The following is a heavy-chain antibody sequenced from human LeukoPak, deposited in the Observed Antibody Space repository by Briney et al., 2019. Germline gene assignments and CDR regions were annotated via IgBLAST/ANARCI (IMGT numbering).Heavy chain of an antibody. CDR3: TTDRHSPLGTTVPVSLTDDAFDI. V-gene: IGHV3-15*01. CDR1: GFTFSNAW. Sequence: GGSLRLSCAASGFTFSNAWMSWVRQAPGRGLEWVGRIKSKTDGGTTGYAAPVKGRFTISRDDSKNTLYLQMNSLKTEDTAVYYCTTDRHSPLGTTVPVSLTDDAFDIWGQGTMVTVSS. D-gene: IGHD7-27*01. CDR2: IKSKTDGGTT. J-gene: IGHJ3*02.